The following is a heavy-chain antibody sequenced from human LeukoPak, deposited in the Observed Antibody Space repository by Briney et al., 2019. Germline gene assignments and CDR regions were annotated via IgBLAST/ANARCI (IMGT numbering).Heavy chain of an antibody. CDR3: ARGRGSWYDSSGSPYIRFDY. Sequence: ASVKVSRKTSGYTFTGYFIHWVRQAPGQGLEWMGWINPDSGGTNYAQKFQGRVTMTRDTSISTVYMELSRLRSDDSAMYYCARGRGSWYDSSGSPYIRFDYWGQGTLVTVSS. CDR1: GYTFTGYF. V-gene: IGHV1-2*02. CDR2: INPDSGGT. D-gene: IGHD3-22*01. J-gene: IGHJ4*02.